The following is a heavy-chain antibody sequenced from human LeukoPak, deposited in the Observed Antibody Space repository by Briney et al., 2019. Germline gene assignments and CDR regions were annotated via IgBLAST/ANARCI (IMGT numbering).Heavy chain of an antibody. Sequence: GGSLRLSCGASGFTISRYWMSWVRHAPGKGLEWVANIKQDGSERTYVDSVKGRFTISRDNAKNSLYLQMNSLRVEDTAMYYCARDGGTDWYDPWGQGTLVTVSS. CDR2: IKQDGSER. CDR3: ARDGGTDWYDP. J-gene: IGHJ5*02. D-gene: IGHD1-1*01. CDR1: GFTISRYW. V-gene: IGHV3-7*01.